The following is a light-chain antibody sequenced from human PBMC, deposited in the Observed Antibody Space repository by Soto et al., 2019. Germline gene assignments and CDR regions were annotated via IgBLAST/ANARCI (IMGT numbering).Light chain of an antibody. CDR3: QQYGSSKGYT. J-gene: IGKJ2*01. CDR2: GAS. CDR1: QSVSSSY. Sequence: EIELTQSPGTLSLSPGERATLSCRASQSVSSSYLACYQQKPGQAPRLLIYGASSRATGIPDRFSGSWSGTDFTLTISRLEHEDVAVYYCQQYGSSKGYTFGQGTKLEIK. V-gene: IGKV3-20*01.